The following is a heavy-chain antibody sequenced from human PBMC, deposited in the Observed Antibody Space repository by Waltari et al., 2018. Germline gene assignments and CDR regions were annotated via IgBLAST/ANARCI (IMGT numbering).Heavy chain of an antibody. CDR1: GFTVSSNY. Sequence: EVQLLESGGGLIQPGGSLRLSCAAPGFTVSSNYMTGVRQAPGKGLELVSLIYSGGSTIYADSVKGRFTISRDDSKNTLYLQMNSLRAEDTAVYYCARETYYDRSGYFRLGAFDIWGQGTVVTVSS. CDR2: IYSGGST. D-gene: IGHD3-22*01. CDR3: ARETYYDRSGYFRLGAFDI. J-gene: IGHJ3*02. V-gene: IGHV3-53*01.